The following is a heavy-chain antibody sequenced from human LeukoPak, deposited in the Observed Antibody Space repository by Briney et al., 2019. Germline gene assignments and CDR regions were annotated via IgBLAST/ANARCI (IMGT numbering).Heavy chain of an antibody. CDR1: GGSISSSNW. D-gene: IGHD3-10*01. CDR2: IYHSGST. Sequence: PSGTLSLTCAVSGGSISSSNWWSWVRPPPGKGLEWIGEIYHSGSTNYNPSLKSRVTISVDKSKNQFSLKLSSVTAADTAVYYCARVPNLLGGIFDYWGQGTLVTVSS. CDR3: ARVPNLLGGIFDY. J-gene: IGHJ4*02. V-gene: IGHV4-4*02.